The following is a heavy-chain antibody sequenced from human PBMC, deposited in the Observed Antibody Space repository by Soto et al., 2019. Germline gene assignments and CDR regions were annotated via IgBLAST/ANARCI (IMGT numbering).Heavy chain of an antibody. J-gene: IGHJ6*02. D-gene: IGHD6-6*01. CDR2: INAGNGNT. V-gene: IGHV1-3*01. CDR3: ARVLVSSSSIYYYGMDV. Sequence: QLQLVQSGAEVKKPGASVKVSCKASGYTFTSYAMHWVRQAPGQRLEWMGWINAGNGNTKYSQKFQGRVTITRDTSASTAYMELSSLRSEDTAVYYCARVLVSSSSIYYYGMDVWGQGTTVTVSS. CDR1: GYTFTSYA.